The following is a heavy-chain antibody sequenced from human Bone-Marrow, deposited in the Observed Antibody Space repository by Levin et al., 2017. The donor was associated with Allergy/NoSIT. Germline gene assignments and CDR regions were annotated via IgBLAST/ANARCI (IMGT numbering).Heavy chain of an antibody. Sequence: ASVKVSCKTSGDTFTGYYIHWVRQAPGQGLDWMGWINPNSGATKSAQKFQGRVTLTSDTSINTVYMEVSSLRSDDTAVYYCEGLPMIRGEGYWGQGTLVTVSS. CDR1: GDTFTGYY. V-gene: IGHV1-2*02. J-gene: IGHJ4*02. CDR3: EGLPMIRGEGY. D-gene: IGHD3-10*01. CDR2: INPNSGAT.